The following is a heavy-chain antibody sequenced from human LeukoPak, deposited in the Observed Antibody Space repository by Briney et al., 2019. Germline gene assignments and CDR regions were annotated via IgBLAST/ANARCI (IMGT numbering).Heavy chain of an antibody. D-gene: IGHD2-2*01. CDR3: ARAVPYCSSTSCPAEGYFDY. CDR1: GGTFSSYA. J-gene: IGHJ4*02. CDR2: IIPIFGTA. V-gene: IGHV1-69*06. Sequence: ASVKVSCKASGGTFSSYAISWVRQAPGQGLEWMGRIIPIFGTANYAQKFQGRVTITADKSTSTAYMELSSLRSEGTAVYYCARAVPYCSSTSCPAEGYFDYWGQGTLVTVSS.